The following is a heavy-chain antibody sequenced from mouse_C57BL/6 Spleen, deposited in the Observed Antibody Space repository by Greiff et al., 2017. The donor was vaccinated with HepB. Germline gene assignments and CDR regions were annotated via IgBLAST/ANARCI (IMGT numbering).Heavy chain of an antibody. Sequence: QVQLQQPGAELVKPGASVKMSCKASGYTFTSYWITWVKQRPGQGLEWIGDIYPGSGSTNYNEKFKSKATLTVDTSSSTAYMQLSSLTSEDSAVYYCSRADYYGSSYQDYFDYWGQGTTLTVSS. V-gene: IGHV1-55*01. D-gene: IGHD1-1*01. CDR2: IYPGSGST. CDR3: SRADYYGSSYQDYFDY. J-gene: IGHJ2*01. CDR1: GYTFTSYW.